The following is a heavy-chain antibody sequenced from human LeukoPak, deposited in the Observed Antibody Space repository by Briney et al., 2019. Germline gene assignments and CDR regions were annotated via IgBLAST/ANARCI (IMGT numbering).Heavy chain of an antibody. V-gene: IGHV3-48*01. D-gene: IGHD3-16*02. CDR3: AMITFGGVIDHDY. CDR2: ISSSSSTI. Sequence: QSGGSLRLSCAASGFTFSSYRMNWVRQAPGKGLDWVSYISSSSSTIYYAASVKGRFTISRDNAKNSLYLQMNSLRAEDTAVYYCAMITFGGVIDHDYWGQGTLVTVSS. CDR1: GFTFSSYR. J-gene: IGHJ4*02.